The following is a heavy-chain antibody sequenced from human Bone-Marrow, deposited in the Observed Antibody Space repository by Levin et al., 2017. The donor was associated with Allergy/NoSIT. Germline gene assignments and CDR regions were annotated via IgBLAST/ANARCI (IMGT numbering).Heavy chain of an antibody. Sequence: SETLSLTCAVSGVSVSSSNWWSWVRQSPGKRLEWIGEIYYSGRTNYNPSLSSRVTISVDKSKNQFSLKLTSVTAADTAVYYCAKDRVVGGEWGDHFYGMDVWGQGTTVTVSS. CDR1: GVSVSSSNW. J-gene: IGHJ6*02. CDR2: IYYSGRT. CDR3: AKDRVVGGEWGDHFYGMDV. V-gene: IGHV4-4*02. D-gene: IGHD3-16*01.